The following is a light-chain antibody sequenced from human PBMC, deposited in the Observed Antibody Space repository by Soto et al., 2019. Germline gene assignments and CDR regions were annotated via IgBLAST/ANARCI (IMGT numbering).Light chain of an antibody. J-gene: IGKJ3*01. CDR3: QQYGSSPFT. V-gene: IGKV3-20*01. CDR1: QSVSSSY. CDR2: GAS. Sequence: EIVLTQSPGTLSLSPGERATLSCRASQSVSSSYLAWYQQKPGQTPRLLFYGASSRATGIPDRLSGSGSGTDFTLTISRLEPEDFAGYYCQQYGSSPFTFGPGTKVDIK.